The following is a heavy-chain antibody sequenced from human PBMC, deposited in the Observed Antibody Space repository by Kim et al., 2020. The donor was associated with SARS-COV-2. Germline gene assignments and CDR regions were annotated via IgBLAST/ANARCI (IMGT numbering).Heavy chain of an antibody. V-gene: IGHV1-3*01. CDR1: GYTFTSYA. J-gene: IGHJ4*02. CDR2: INAGNGNT. Sequence: ASVKVSCKASGYTFTSYAMHWVRQAPGQRLEWMGWINAGNGNTKYSQKFQGRVTITRDTSASTAYMELSSLRSEDTAVYYFARFRQEYNHYFDYWGQGTLVTVSS. D-gene: IGHD6-6*01. CDR3: ARFRQEYNHYFDY.